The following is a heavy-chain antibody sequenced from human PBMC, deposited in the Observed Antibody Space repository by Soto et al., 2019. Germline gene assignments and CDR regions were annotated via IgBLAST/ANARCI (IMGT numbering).Heavy chain of an antibody. CDR2: IKEDGSER. J-gene: IGHJ4*02. D-gene: IGHD2-15*01. CDR1: GFTFNTYR. CDR3: AREEPALYCHGASCATPHFAY. V-gene: IGHV3-7*01. Sequence: EVQLVESGGGLVQPGGSLRLSCAASGFTFNTYRMTWVRQAPGKGLEWVANIKEDGSERFYEDSVKGRFTISRDNAKNSLFLQINSLRVEDTAVYYCAREEPALYCHGASCATPHFAYWGQGTLVTVSS.